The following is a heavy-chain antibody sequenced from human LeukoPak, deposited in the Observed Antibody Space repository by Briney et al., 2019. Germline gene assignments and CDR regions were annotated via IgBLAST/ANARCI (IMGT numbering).Heavy chain of an antibody. D-gene: IGHD2-15*01. V-gene: IGHV3-21*03. CDR1: GFSFSSYS. J-gene: IGHJ4*02. Sequence: GGSLRLSCAASGFSFSSYSMNWVRQAPGKGLEWVSSISSSSSFIYYADSVKGRFTISIDNAKNSLYLQMNSLRAEDTAVYYCARGDCSGGSCTAPIDYWGQGTLVTVSS. CDR2: ISSSSSFI. CDR3: ARGDCSGGSCTAPIDY.